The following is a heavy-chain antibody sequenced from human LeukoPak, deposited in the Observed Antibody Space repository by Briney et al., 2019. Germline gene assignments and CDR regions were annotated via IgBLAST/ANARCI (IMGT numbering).Heavy chain of an antibody. CDR3: ARDGYYDIVTANSDY. V-gene: IGHV4-38-2*02. CDR2: IYHSGST. D-gene: IGHD3-9*01. CDR1: GYSISGGYY. J-gene: IGHJ4*02. Sequence: PSETLSLTCTVSGYSISGGYYWGWIRQPPGKGLEWIGSIYHSGSTYYNPSLKSRVTISVDTSKNQFSLKLSSVTAAVTAVYYCARDGYYDIVTANSDYWGQGTLVTVSS.